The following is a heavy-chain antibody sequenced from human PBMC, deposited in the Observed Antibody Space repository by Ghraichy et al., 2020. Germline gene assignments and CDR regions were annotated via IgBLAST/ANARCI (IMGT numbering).Heavy chain of an antibody. CDR2: ITSSSRTI. CDR1: GSTFSSYS. CDR3: ARGSRVVRFFYYDGMDV. D-gene: IGHD4-23*01. V-gene: IGHV3-48*02. J-gene: IGHJ6*02. Sequence: GGSLRLSCVGSGSTFSSYSMNWVRQSPGKGLEWVSYITSSSRTIWYADSVKGRFTISRDNAQNSLYLQMTSLRDEDTAVYYCARGSRVVRFFYYDGMDVWGQGTTVTFSS.